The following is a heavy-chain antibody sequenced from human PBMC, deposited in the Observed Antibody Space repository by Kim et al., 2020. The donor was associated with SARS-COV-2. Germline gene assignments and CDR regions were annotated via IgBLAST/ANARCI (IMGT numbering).Heavy chain of an antibody. D-gene: IGHD6-6*01. J-gene: IGHJ5*02. CDR3: AKEWYSSSSSWFDP. V-gene: IGHV3-30*18. Sequence: GGSLRLSCAASGFTFSSYGMHWVRQAPGKGLEWVAVISYDGSNKYYADSVKGRFTISRDNSKNTLYLQMNSLRAEDTAVYYCAKEWYSSSSSWFDPWGQG. CDR2: ISYDGSNK. CDR1: GFTFSSYG.